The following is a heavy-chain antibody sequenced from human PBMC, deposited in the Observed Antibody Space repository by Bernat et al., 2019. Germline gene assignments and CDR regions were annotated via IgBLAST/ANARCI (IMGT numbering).Heavy chain of an antibody. CDR1: GFTFSSYG. Sequence: QVQLVESGGGVVQPGRSLRLSCAASGFTFSSYGMHWVRQAPGKGLEWVAVIWYDGSNKYYADSVKGRFTISRDNSKNTLYLQMNSLRAEDTAVYYCARSGITGTTGAFDIWGQGTMVTVSS. D-gene: IGHD1-7*01. V-gene: IGHV3-33*01. CDR2: IWYDGSNK. J-gene: IGHJ3*02. CDR3: ARSGITGTTGAFDI.